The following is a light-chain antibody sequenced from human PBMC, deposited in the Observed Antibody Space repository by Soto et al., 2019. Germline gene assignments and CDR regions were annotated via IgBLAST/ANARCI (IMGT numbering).Light chain of an antibody. CDR3: CSYAGSPRYV. V-gene: IGLV2-11*01. Sequence: QSALTQPRSVSGSPGQSVTISCTGTSSDVGGYNYVSWYQQHPGKAPKVMIYDVSERPSGVHDRFSGSKSGNTASLTISGLQAEDEADYYCCSYAGSPRYVFGTGTKLTFL. CDR2: DVS. CDR1: SSDVGGYNY. J-gene: IGLJ1*01.